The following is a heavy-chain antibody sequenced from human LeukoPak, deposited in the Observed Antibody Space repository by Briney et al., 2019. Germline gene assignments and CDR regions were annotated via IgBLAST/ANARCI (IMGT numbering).Heavy chain of an antibody. V-gene: IGHV3-7*03. CDR1: GFTFSTYW. J-gene: IGHJ4*02. Sequence: GGSLRLSCEASGFTFSTYWMNWVRQAPGKGLERVGTISRSGSYKYYVDSVKGRFTISRDNSKTTLYLQINSLRAEDTALYFCARGIVVVVGASDHFDYWGQGTLITVSS. CDR2: ISRSGSYK. CDR3: ARGIVVVVGASDHFDY. D-gene: IGHD2-15*01.